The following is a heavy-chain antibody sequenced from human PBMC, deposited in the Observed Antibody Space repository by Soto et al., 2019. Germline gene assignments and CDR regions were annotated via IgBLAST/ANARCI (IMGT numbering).Heavy chain of an antibody. Sequence: QVQLVESGGGVVQPGRSLRLSCAASGFTFSSYGMHWVRQAPGKGLEWVAVISYDGSNKYYADSVKGRFTISRDNSKNTLYLQMNSLRAEDTAVYYCAKDRGYSYGSFYYYYGMDVWGQGTTVTVSS. J-gene: IGHJ6*02. V-gene: IGHV3-30*18. CDR1: GFTFSSYG. CDR2: ISYDGSNK. CDR3: AKDRGYSYGSFYYYYGMDV. D-gene: IGHD5-18*01.